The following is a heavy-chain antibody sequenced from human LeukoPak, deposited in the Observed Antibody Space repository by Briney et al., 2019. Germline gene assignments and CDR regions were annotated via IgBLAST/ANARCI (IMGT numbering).Heavy chain of an antibody. CDR2: IIPIFGTA. Sequence: SVKVSCKASGGTFSSYAISWVRQAPGQGLEWMGGIIPIFGTANYAQKFQGRVTITADESTSTAYMELSSLRSEDTAVYYCARGAQIEDIVVVPAANYYYGMDVWGQGTTVTVSS. J-gene: IGHJ6*02. CDR1: GGTFSSYA. V-gene: IGHV1-69*13. CDR3: ARGAQIEDIVVVPAANYYYGMDV. D-gene: IGHD2-2*01.